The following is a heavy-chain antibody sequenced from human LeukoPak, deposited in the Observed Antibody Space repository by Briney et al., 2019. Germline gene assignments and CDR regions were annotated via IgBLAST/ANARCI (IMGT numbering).Heavy chain of an antibody. D-gene: IGHD1-14*01. CDR2: IYPGDSDT. Sequence: GESLKISCKGSGYSFTSYCIGWVRQMPGKGLEWMGIIYPGDSDTRYSPSFQGQVTISADKSISTTYLPWSSLKASDTAMYYCARLNLWAFDIWGQGTMVTVSS. CDR1: GYSFTSYC. V-gene: IGHV5-51*01. CDR3: ARLNLWAFDI. J-gene: IGHJ3*02.